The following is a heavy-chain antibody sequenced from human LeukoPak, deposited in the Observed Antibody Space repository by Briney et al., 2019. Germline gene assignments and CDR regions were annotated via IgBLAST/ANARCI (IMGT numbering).Heavy chain of an antibody. J-gene: IGHJ3*02. CDR1: GYSISSGYY. D-gene: IGHD1-14*01. V-gene: IGHV4-38-2*02. CDR2: IYHSGST. CDR3: ARDIHVPRIREPYLDI. Sequence: SETLSLTCIVSGYSISSGYYWGWIRQPPGKGLEWIGSIYHSGSTNYNPSLKGRVTISVDTSKNQFSLKLSSVTAADTAVYYCARDIHVPRIREPYLDIWGEGTLVTVSS.